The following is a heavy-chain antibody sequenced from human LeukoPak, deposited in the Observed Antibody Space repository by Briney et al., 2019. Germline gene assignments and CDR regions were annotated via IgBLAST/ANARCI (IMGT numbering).Heavy chain of an antibody. D-gene: IGHD6-13*01. CDR3: AKGAATGLVDWFDP. J-gene: IGHJ5*02. V-gene: IGHV3-23*01. Sequence: PGGSLRLSCAASGFIFSNYALMWVRQAPGKGLEWVSSITGSGDNTFYADSVKGRFSLSRDNSKNMLYLQMYSLGAEDTAMYYCAKGAATGLVDWFDPWGQRTLVTVSS. CDR1: GFIFSNYA. CDR2: ITGSGDNT.